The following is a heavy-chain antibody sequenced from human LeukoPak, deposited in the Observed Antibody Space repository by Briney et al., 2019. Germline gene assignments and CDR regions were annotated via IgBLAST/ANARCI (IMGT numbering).Heavy chain of an antibody. J-gene: IGHJ5*02. CDR3: ARDLREDIVVVPAAMSSSWFDP. V-gene: IGHV3-21*01. Sequence: GGSLRLSCAASGFTFSSYSMNWVRQAPGKGLEWVSSISSSSSYIYYADSVKGRFTISRDNAKNSLYLQMNSLRAEDTAVYYCARDLREDIVVVPAAMSSSWFDPWGQGTLVTVSS. CDR2: ISSSSSYI. CDR1: GFTFSSYS. D-gene: IGHD2-2*01.